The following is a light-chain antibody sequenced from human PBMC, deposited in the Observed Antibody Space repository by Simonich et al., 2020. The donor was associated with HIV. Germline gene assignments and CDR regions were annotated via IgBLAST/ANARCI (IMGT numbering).Light chain of an antibody. Sequence: QSALTQPRSVSGSPGQSVTISCTGTSSDVGGYNYVSWYQQHPGKAPKLMIYDVSKRPSVVPDRFSGSKSGNMASLTISGLQAEDEADYYCCSYAGNYNWVFGGGTKLTVL. CDR3: CSYAGNYNWV. CDR1: SSDVGGYNY. CDR2: DVS. J-gene: IGLJ3*02. V-gene: IGLV2-11*01.